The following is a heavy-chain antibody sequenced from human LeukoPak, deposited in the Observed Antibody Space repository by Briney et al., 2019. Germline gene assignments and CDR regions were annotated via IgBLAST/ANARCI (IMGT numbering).Heavy chain of an antibody. CDR1: GFTFSSYA. J-gene: IGHJ6*03. Sequence: GGSLRLSCAASGFTFSSYAMSWVRQAPGKGLEWVSGIDWDGGVKGYADSVKGRFTISRDNAKNSLFLEMNSLRVEDTALYYCAKDGYGGGWYYMDVWGKGTTVTVSS. V-gene: IGHV3-9*01. CDR3: AKDGYGGGWYYMDV. D-gene: IGHD2-15*01. CDR2: IDWDGGVK.